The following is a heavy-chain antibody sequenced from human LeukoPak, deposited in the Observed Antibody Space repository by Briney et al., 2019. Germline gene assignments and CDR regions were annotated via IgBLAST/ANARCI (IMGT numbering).Heavy chain of an antibody. V-gene: IGHV1-18*01. D-gene: IGHD3-3*01. J-gene: IGHJ5*02. CDR1: GYTFTSYG. CDR3: AREGGLWSSKGFDP. CDR2: ISAYNGNT. Sequence: ASVKVSFKASGYTFTSYGISWGRQAPGQGLEWMGWISAYNGNTNYAQKLQGRVTVTTDKSTSTAYMELRSLRSDDTAGYYCAREGGLWSSKGFDPWGQGTLVTVSS.